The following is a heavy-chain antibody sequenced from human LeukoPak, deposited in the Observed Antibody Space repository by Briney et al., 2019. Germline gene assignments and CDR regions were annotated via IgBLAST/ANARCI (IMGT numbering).Heavy chain of an antibody. CDR2: IKQDGSAK. V-gene: IGHV3-7*05. D-gene: IGHD3-9*01. J-gene: IGHJ3*02. CDR3: VRDPDILTGVAFDI. CDR1: GFSFSSDW. Sequence: GGSLRLSCAASGFSFSSDWMNWVRQAPGKGPEWVANIKQDGSAKNYVDSVKGRFTVARDNAKNSLYLQMNSLRAEDTAVYYCVRDPDILTGVAFDIWGQGTMVTVSS.